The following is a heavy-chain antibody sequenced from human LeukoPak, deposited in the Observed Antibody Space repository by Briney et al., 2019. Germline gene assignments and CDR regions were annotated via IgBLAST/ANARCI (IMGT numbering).Heavy chain of an antibody. Sequence: GGSLRLSCAASGFPFSEYSMNWVRQAPGKGLEWISYIGISSGNTKYADSVKGRFTVSGDNTRNSLYLQMNSLRVEDTAVYYCARDHNYAFDNWGQGTLVTVSS. D-gene: IGHD1-1*01. CDR2: IGISSGNT. CDR3: ARDHNYAFDN. J-gene: IGHJ4*02. CDR1: GFPFSEYS. V-gene: IGHV3-11*06.